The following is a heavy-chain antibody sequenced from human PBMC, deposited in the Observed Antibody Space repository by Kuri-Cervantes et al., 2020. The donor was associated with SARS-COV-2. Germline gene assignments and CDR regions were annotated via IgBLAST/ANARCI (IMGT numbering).Heavy chain of an antibody. CDR2: LNPSGGSR. V-gene: IGHV1-46*01. CDR3: AREYYYGSGRYFRAFDH. Sequence: ASVKISCKASGYIFPSHNMHWVRQAPGQGLEWMGMLNPSGGSRINTQKFQGRLTMTRDTPTSTVYMELSSLESGDTAVYYCAREYYYGSGRYFRAFDHWGQGTPVTVSS. J-gene: IGHJ4*02. CDR1: GYIFPSHN. D-gene: IGHD3-10*01.